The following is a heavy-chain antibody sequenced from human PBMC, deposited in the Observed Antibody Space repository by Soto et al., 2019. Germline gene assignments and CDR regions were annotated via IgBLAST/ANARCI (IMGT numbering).Heavy chain of an antibody. CDR2: IYYSGSG. CDR3: ARLGGSAHSYNDMDV. J-gene: IGHJ6*04. Sequence: QLQLQESGPGVVRPSETLSLTCTASGGSISNSSFYWGCIRQPPGKGLEWIASIYYSGSGYTNPSLRSRLTIYVDSSKNQFSLKLTPVTPADTAVYSCARLGGSAHSYNDMDVWGNGTLVTVSS. D-gene: IGHD3-10*01. V-gene: IGHV4-39*01. CDR1: GGSISNSSFY.